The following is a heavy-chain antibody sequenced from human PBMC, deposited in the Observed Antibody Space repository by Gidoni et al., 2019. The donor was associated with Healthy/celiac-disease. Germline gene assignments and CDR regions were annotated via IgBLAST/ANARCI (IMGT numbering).Heavy chain of an antibody. CDR3: ARVSGSRNFDY. J-gene: IGHJ4*02. CDR1: GYSISSGYY. V-gene: IGHV4-38-2*01. Sequence: QLHLQESRPGLVKPSETLSLTCALSGYSISSGYYWGWIRQPPGKGLEWIGSIYHSGSTYYNPSLKSRVTISVDTSKNQFSLKLSSVTAADTAVYYCARVSGSRNFDYWGQGTLVTVSS. D-gene: IGHD6-13*01. CDR2: IYHSGST.